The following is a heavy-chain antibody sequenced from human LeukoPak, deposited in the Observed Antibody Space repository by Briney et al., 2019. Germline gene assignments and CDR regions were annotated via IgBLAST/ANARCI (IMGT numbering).Heavy chain of an antibody. J-gene: IGHJ4*02. CDR3: TRDDYYGSGSPFDY. V-gene: IGHV3-49*03. Sequence: PGGSLRLSCTASGFTFGDYAMSWFRQAPGKGLEWVGFIRSKAYGGTTEYAASVKGRFTISRDDSKSIAYLQMNSLKTEDTAVYYCTRDDYYGSGSPFDYWGQGTLVTVSS. D-gene: IGHD3-10*01. CDR2: IRSKAYGGTT. CDR1: GFTFGDYA.